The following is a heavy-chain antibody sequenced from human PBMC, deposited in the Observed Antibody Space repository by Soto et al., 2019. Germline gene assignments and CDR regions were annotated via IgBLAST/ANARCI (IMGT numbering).Heavy chain of an antibody. CDR3: VLRAGDY. V-gene: IGHV3-23*01. D-gene: IGHD3-9*01. J-gene: IGHJ4*02. Sequence: EVQLMDSGGGVARPGGSLRLSCATSGFTFSSNSMNWVRQVPGKRLEWVSRIGAGDDTTYYTDSVEGRFTISRDDSKGTLYLQLNILKVEDTVIYFCVLRAGDYWCQGTLVTVSS. CDR2: IGAGDDTT. CDR1: GFTFSSNS.